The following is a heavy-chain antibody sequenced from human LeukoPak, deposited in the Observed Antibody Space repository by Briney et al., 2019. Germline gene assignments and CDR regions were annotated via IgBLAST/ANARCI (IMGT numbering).Heavy chain of an antibody. Sequence: PGGSLRLSCAASGFIFSTYAMSWVRQGPGKGLEWVSSISGSGGNTYYADSVKGRFTISRDNPKNTLYLQMNSLTAEDTAVYYCAKGRSDCSSTSCQGYYFDYWGQGTLVTVTS. CDR2: ISGSGGNT. D-gene: IGHD2-2*01. CDR3: AKGRSDCSSTSCQGYYFDY. V-gene: IGHV3-23*01. CDR1: GFIFSTYA. J-gene: IGHJ4*02.